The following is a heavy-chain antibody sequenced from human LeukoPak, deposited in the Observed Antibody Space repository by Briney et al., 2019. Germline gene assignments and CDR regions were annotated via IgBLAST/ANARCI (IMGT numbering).Heavy chain of an antibody. CDR3: ARYSGNPASFEY. Sequence: GGSLRLSCAASGFTFRSYAMSWVRQAPGKGLVWVSRINSDGSSTSYADSVKGRFTISRDNAKNSLYLQMNSLRAEDTGVYYCARYSGNPASFEYWGQGTLVTVSS. D-gene: IGHD1-26*01. J-gene: IGHJ4*02. CDR2: INSDGSST. CDR1: GFTFRSYA. V-gene: IGHV3-74*01.